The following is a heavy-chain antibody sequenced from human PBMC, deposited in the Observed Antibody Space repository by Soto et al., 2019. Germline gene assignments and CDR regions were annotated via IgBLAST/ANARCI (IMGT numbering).Heavy chain of an antibody. V-gene: IGHV4-34*01. J-gene: IGHJ4*02. Sequence: SETLSLTCAVYGVSFIGYYWSWIRQPPGKGLEWIGEINHSGSTNYNPSLKSRVTISVDTSKNQFSLKLSSVTAADTAVYYCARDNYDFWSGYYLVDYWGQGTLVTVSS. CDR1: GVSFIGYY. CDR2: INHSGST. CDR3: ARDNYDFWSGYYLVDY. D-gene: IGHD3-3*01.